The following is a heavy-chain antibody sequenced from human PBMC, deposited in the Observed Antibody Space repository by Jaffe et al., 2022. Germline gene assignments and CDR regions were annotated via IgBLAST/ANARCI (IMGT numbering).Heavy chain of an antibody. CDR3: AMGGRIAAVGGGD. V-gene: IGHV3-23*01. D-gene: IGHD6-13*01. J-gene: IGHJ4*02. CDR2: IGGGGVT. CDR1: GFTFSSYG. Sequence: EVQLLESGGGLVQPGGSLRLSCAASGFTFSSYGMSWVRQAPGKGLEWVSAIGGGGVTYYADSVTGRFTISRDNSKNTLYLQMNSLRAEDTAVYYCAMGGRIAAVGGGDWGQGTLVTVSS.